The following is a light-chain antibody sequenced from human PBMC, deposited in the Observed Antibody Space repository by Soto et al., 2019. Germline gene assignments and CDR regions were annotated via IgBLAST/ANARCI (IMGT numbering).Light chain of an antibody. CDR1: SGSIASNY. Sequence: NFMLTQPHSVSESPGKTVIISCTRSSGSIASNYVQWYQQRPGSSPTTVIYEDNQKPSGGPDRFSGSIDSSSNSASLTIAGLETEDEADYYCQSYDATNPVFGGGTKLTVL. J-gene: IGLJ3*02. CDR2: EDN. CDR3: QSYDATNPV. V-gene: IGLV6-57*01.